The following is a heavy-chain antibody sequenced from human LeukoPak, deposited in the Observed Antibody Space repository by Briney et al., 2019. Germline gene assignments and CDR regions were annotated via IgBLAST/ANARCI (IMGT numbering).Heavy chain of an antibody. J-gene: IGHJ4*02. CDR2: ISGSGGST. CDR1: GITFSSYA. CDR3: ARGYYFDS. Sequence: GGSLRLSCAASGITFSSYAMTWVRQAPGKGLEWVSSISGSGGSTYYADSVKGRFTISRDNSKNTLYLQVNSLRAEDTAVYYCARGYYFDSWGQGTLVTVSS. V-gene: IGHV3-23*01.